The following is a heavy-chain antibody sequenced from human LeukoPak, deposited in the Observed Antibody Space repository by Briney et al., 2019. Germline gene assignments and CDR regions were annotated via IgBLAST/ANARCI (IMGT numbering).Heavy chain of an antibody. CDR3: ARGGTSGYSSTRHFWGGNYYFDY. CDR2: INQDGSEK. D-gene: IGHD2-2*01. V-gene: IGHV3-7*01. J-gene: IGHJ4*02. CDR1: GFTFDDYW. Sequence: GGSLRLSCGAPGFTFDDYWMSWVRQAPGQGLEWVANINQDGSEKYYLDSAKGRFTISRDNARNSLYLQVNSLRAEDTAVYYCARGGTSGYSSTRHFWGGNYYFDYWGQGSLVTVSS.